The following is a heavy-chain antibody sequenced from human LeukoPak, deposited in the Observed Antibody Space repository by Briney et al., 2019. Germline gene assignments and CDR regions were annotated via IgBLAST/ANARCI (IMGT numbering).Heavy chain of an antibody. Sequence: SETLSLTCTVSGGSISSSSYYWGWIRQPPGKGLEWIGSIYYSGSTYYNPSLKSRVTISVDTSKNQFSLKLSSVTAADTAVYYCARVIAPPSLYDSSGYCDYWGQGTLVTVSS. D-gene: IGHD3-22*01. CDR3: ARVIAPPSLYDSSGYCDY. CDR1: GGSISSSSYY. J-gene: IGHJ4*02. V-gene: IGHV4-39*01. CDR2: IYYSGST.